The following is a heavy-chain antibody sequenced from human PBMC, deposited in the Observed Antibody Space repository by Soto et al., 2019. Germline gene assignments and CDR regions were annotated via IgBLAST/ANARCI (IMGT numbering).Heavy chain of an antibody. CDR1: GFIFSSYG. CDR3: ASSIS. CDR2: IWYDGSNK. V-gene: IGHV3-33*01. Sequence: TGGSLRLSCAASGFIFSSYGMHCVRQSPCKGLEWVAVIWYDGSNKNYADSVKGRFTITRDNSKNTLYLQMNSLRAEDTAVYYCASSISWGQGTLVTVSS. J-gene: IGHJ5*02.